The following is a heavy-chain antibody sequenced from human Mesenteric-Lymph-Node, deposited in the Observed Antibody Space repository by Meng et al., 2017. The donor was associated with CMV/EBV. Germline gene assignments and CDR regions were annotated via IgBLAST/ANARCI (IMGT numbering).Heavy chain of an antibody. CDR1: GFTFNSYA. Sequence: GASLNISWAASGFTFNSYAMTWVRPAPGKVLEWVSAIRSSGGSRFYADSVKGRFTISRDNSKNSLYLQMTRLRADDTAVFYCAKARADFFGSGNWFDPWGQGTLVTVSS. CDR3: AKARADFFGSGNWFDP. CDR2: IRSSGGSR. D-gene: IGHD3-10*01. V-gene: IGHV3-23*01. J-gene: IGHJ5*02.